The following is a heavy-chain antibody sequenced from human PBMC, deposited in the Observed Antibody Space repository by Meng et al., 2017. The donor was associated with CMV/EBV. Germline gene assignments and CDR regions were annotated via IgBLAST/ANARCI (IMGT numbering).Heavy chain of an antibody. Sequence: LRLSCTVSGGSISSGDYYWSWTRHPPVKGLEWFGYIYYSGSTYYNPSLKSRVTISVDTSKNQFSLKLSSVTAADTAVYYCASTRYGTDFWSGLGPDEKNWFDPWGQGTLVTVSS. J-gene: IGHJ5*02. D-gene: IGHD3-3*01. CDR2: IYYSGST. V-gene: IGHV4-30-4*08. CDR1: GGSISSGDYY. CDR3: ASTRYGTDFWSGLGPDEKNWFDP.